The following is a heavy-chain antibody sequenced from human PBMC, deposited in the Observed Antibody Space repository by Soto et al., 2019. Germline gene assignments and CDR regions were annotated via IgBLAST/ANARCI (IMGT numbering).Heavy chain of an antibody. CDR3: ARLGVMVRGISNWFDP. Sequence: QVQLQESGPGLVKPSETLSLTCTVSGDSISSYYWSWIRQPPGKGLEWIGCIYYIGNTNYNPSLKSRVTMSVDTSQNQFSLKLTSVTDADTAVYYCARLGVMVRGISNWFDPWGQGTLVTVSS. J-gene: IGHJ5*02. D-gene: IGHD3-10*01. CDR1: GDSISSYY. CDR2: IYYIGNT. V-gene: IGHV4-59*01.